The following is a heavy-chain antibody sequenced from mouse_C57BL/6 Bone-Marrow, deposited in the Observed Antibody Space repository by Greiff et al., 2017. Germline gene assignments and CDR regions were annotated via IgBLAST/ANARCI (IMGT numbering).Heavy chain of an antibody. J-gene: IGHJ2*01. Sequence: EVHLVESGPELVKPGASVKIPCKASGYTFTDYNMDWVKQSHGKSLEWIGDINPNNGGTIYNQKFKGKATLTVDKSSSTAYMELRSLTSEDTAVYYCAREDGYYLDYWGQGTTLTVTS. D-gene: IGHD2-3*01. CDR2: INPNNGGT. CDR3: AREDGYYLDY. V-gene: IGHV1-18*01. CDR1: GYTFTDYN.